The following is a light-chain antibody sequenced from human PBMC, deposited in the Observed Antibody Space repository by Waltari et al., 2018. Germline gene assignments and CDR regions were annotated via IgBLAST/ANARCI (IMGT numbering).Light chain of an antibody. J-gene: IGKJ4*01. CDR1: QNIYNF. V-gene: IGKV1-33*01. CDR2: DAS. Sequence: DIQMTQSPSSLSASVGDRVTITCQASQNIYNFLNWYQQKPGKVPKLPIYDASNLETGVPSRFSGSGFGTDFTFTITSLQPEDIATYYCQQYGLTFGGGTKVEIK. CDR3: QQYGLT.